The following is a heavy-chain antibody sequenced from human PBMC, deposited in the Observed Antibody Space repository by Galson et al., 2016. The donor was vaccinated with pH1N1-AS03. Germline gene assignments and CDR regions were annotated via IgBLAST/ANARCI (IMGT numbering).Heavy chain of an antibody. D-gene: IGHD6-19*01. CDR1: GYIFTGFY. CDR2: INPNNGVT. CDR3: ARDPDPNNIGWYYFDN. J-gene: IGHJ4*02. V-gene: IGHV1-2*04. Sequence: SVKVSCKASGYIFTGFYVHWVRQTPGQGLEWMGWINPNNGVTNYAQKFQAWVTMTGDTSISTAYMELYGLKSDDTALYYCARDPDPNNIGWYYFDNWGQGILVTVSS.